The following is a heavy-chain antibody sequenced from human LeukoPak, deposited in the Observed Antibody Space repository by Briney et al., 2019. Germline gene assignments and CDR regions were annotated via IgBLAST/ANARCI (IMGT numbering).Heavy chain of an antibody. V-gene: IGHV4-59*08. CDR1: GGSISSYY. Sequence: PSETLSLTCTVSGGSISSYYWSWIRQPPGKGLEWIGYIYYSGSTNYNPSLKSRVTISVDTSKNQFSLKLSSVTAADTAVYYCARTLTTVIPRGFDYWGQGTLVTVSS. CDR3: ARTLTTVIPRGFDY. J-gene: IGHJ4*02. D-gene: IGHD4-11*01. CDR2: IYYSGST.